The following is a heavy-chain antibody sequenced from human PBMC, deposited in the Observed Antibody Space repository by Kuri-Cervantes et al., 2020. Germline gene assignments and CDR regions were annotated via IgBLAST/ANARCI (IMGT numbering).Heavy chain of an antibody. CDR3: ARDSRAVAGQGYYYYYYLDV. CDR1: GSSISSGYY. CDR2: IYHSGST. J-gene: IGHJ6*03. V-gene: IGHV4-38-2*02. D-gene: IGHD6-19*01. Sequence: SETLSPTGAASGSSISSGYYWGCIRQPPGKGLEWIGIIYHSGSTYYNPSIKSRDTIPVDTPKNQHSLKLSSLTAAHTAGYYYARDSRAVAGQGYYYYYYLDVWGKGTTVTVSS.